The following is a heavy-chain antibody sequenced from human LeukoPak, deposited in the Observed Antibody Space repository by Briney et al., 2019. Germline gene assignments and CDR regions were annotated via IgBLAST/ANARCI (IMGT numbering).Heavy chain of an antibody. V-gene: IGHV4-34*01. J-gene: IGHJ4*02. CDR2: INHSGST. CDR3: ARVRSMITFGGVPPDVDY. CDR1: GGSFSGYY. Sequence: PSETLSLTCAVYGGSFSGYYWSWIRQPPVKGLEWIGEINHSGSTNYNPSLKSRVTISVDTSKNQFSLKLSSVTAADTAVYYCARVRSMITFGGVPPDVDYWGQGTLVTVSS. D-gene: IGHD3-16*01.